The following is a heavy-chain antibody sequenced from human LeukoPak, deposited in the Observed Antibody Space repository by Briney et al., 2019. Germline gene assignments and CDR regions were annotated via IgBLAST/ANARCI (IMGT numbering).Heavy chain of an antibody. CDR1: GFTFSAYS. CDR3: AKKNLAAAGPTYFDY. V-gene: IGHV3-23*01. CDR2: INGDGATT. J-gene: IGHJ4*02. Sequence: PGGSLRLSCAASGFTFSAYSMSWVRQAPGKGLEWVSIINGDGATTYYADSVKSRFTISRDNSRNTLYLQINSLRVEDTAVYYCAKKNLAAAGPTYFDYWGQGTLVTVSS. D-gene: IGHD6-13*01.